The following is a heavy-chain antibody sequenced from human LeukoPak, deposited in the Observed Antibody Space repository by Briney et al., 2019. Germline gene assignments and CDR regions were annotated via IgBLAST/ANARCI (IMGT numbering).Heavy chain of an antibody. CDR3: ARSQYMITFGGVIVRDPRFDY. CDR1: GGSISSHY. CDR2: IYYSGST. Sequence: SETLSLTCTVSGGSISSHYWSWIRQPPGKGLEWIGYIYYSGSTNYNPSLKSRVTISVDTSKNQFSLKLSSVTAADTAVYYCARSQYMITFGGVIVRDPRFDYWGQGTLVTVSS. V-gene: IGHV4-59*11. D-gene: IGHD3-16*02. J-gene: IGHJ4*02.